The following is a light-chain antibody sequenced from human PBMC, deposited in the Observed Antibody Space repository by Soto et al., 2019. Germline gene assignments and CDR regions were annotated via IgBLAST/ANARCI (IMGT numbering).Light chain of an antibody. CDR1: SSDVGDYNY. CDR2: DVS. V-gene: IGLV2-14*01. Sequence: QSALTQPASGSGSPGQSITISCTGTSSDVGDYNYVSWYQQDPGKAPKLLIYDVSNRPSGVSNRFSGSKSGNTAPLTISGLQAEDEADYYCSSYTSSSTLVVFGGGTKLTVL. CDR3: SSYTSSSTLVV. J-gene: IGLJ2*01.